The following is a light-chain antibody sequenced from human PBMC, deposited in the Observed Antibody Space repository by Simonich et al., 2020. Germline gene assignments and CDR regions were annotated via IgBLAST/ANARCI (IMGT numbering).Light chain of an antibody. CDR3: SSYTSSSSVV. CDR1: SRDVGSYNL. J-gene: IGLJ2*01. Sequence: QSALTQPASVSGSPGQSITISCTGTSRDVGSYNLVSWYQQHPAKAPKLMIYDVSNRPSGVSNRFSGSKSGNTASLTISGLQAEDEADYYCSSYTSSSSVVFGGGTKLTVL. V-gene: IGLV2-14*02. CDR2: DVS.